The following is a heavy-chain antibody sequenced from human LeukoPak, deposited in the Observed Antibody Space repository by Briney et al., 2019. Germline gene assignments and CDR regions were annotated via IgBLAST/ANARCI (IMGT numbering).Heavy chain of an antibody. Sequence: GGSLRLSCAASGFNFNSYTMHWVRQAPGKGLEWVAVISYDGGDKFYADSVKGRFTISRDNSKSTLYLEMDNLRTEDTAVYFCVRSWKLLQNFDSWGQGTLVTVSS. CDR2: ISYDGGDK. D-gene: IGHD1-26*01. V-gene: IGHV3-30*04. J-gene: IGHJ4*02. CDR1: GFNFNSYT. CDR3: VRSWKLLQNFDS.